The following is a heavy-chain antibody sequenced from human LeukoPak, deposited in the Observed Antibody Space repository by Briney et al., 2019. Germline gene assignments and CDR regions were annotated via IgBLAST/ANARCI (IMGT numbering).Heavy chain of an antibody. CDR3: ASGGGWVFDY. V-gene: IGHV3-7*01. Sequence: GGSLRLSCAGSGFTFSDNWMRGFRLPRGKGLEWVANINKDGSEKYYVDSVKGGFSISRDNPKNSLYLQMNSLRSETTAVYYRASGGGWVFDYWGLGTLVTVSS. D-gene: IGHD6-19*01. J-gene: IGHJ4*02. CDR1: GFTFSDNW. CDR2: INKDGSEK.